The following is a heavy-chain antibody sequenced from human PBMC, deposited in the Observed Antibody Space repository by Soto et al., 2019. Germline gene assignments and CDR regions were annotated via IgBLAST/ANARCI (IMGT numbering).Heavy chain of an antibody. CDR3: AGAPLARGLFARRTHYFVF. D-gene: IGHD3-10*01. V-gene: IGHV4-39*01. J-gene: IGHJ4*02. Sequence: PSETLSLTCTVSGGSISSSSYYWGWIRQPPGKGLEWIGGINRSEGTNYNPSLESRVAISVDTSKNQFSLKLSSVTAADTAVYFCAGAPLARGLFARRTHYFVFWGQGTPVTVSS. CDR2: INRSEGT. CDR1: GGSISSSSYY.